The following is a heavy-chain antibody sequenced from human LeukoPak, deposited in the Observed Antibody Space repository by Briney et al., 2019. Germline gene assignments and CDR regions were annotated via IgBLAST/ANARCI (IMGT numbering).Heavy chain of an antibody. CDR3: ASQYSYGVGLYGMDV. D-gene: IGHD5-18*01. CDR2: IYYSGST. J-gene: IGHJ6*02. V-gene: IGHV4-39*01. CDR1: GGSISSSSYY. Sequence: KPSETPSLNCTVSGGSISSSSYYWGWIRQPPGKGLEWIGGIYYSGSTYYNPSLKSRVTISVDTSKNQFSLKLSSVTAADTAVYYCASQYSYGVGLYGMDVWGQGTTVTVSS.